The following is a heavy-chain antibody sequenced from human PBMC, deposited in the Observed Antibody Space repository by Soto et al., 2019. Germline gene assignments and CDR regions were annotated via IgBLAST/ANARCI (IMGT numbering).Heavy chain of an antibody. D-gene: IGHD3-22*01. Sequence: ASVKVSCKASGGTFSSYAISWVRQAPGQGLEWMGGIIPIFGTANYAQKFQGRVTITADESTSTAYMELSSLRSEDTAVYYCARGLTMIYQFDYWGQGTLVTVSS. J-gene: IGHJ4*02. V-gene: IGHV1-69*13. CDR2: IIPIFGTA. CDR1: GGTFSSYA. CDR3: ARGLTMIYQFDY.